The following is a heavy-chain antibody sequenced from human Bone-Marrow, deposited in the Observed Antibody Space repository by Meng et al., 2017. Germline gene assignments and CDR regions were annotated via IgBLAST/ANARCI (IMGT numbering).Heavy chain of an antibody. CDR2: IYHGGDT. Sequence: QVQLTESGPGLVKPSGTLSLTCVVSGGSISSIDWWSWVRQPPGKGLEWIGEIYHGGDTNYNPSLKSRVTIAIDKSKNQFSLKLSSVTAADTAVYYCASWIYSCGWQWGQGALVTVSS. CDR1: GGSISSIDW. CDR3: ASWIYSCGWQ. V-gene: IGHV4/OR15-8*02. J-gene: IGHJ4*02. D-gene: IGHD6-19*01.